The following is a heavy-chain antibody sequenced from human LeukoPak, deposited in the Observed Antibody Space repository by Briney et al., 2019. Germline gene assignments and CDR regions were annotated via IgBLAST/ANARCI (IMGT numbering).Heavy chain of an antibody. Sequence: SETLSLTCTVSGGSLIISNYYWGWIRQSPGKGLECIGKISYSGSTYYNPSLGSRVHMSVDTSKNQFSLTLSSVTAADTAVYYCARLTDFWGQASLVSVSS. CDR2: ISYSGST. J-gene: IGHJ4*02. CDR3: ARLTDF. CDR1: GGSLIISNYY. V-gene: IGHV4-39*01.